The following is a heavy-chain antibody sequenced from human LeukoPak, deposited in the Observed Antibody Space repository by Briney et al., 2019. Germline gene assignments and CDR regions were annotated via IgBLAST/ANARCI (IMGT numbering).Heavy chain of an antibody. J-gene: IGHJ4*02. CDR1: GDSIDSDHYH. CDR3: ARGGPKTVGMLPY. CDR2: IYYTGST. D-gene: IGHD4-11*01. Sequence: SQTLSLTCTVSGDSIDSDHYHWSWLRRPPGQGLEWIGYIYYTGSTYYNPSLKSRGTISVDTSRNQFFLNLNSVTAADTAIYYCARGGPKTVGMLPYWGQGALVTVSS. V-gene: IGHV4-30-4*01.